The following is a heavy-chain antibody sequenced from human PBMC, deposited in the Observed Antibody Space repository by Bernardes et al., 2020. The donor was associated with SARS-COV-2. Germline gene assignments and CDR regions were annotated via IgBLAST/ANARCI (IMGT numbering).Heavy chain of an antibody. D-gene: IGHD1-26*01. Sequence: SNPRSLTGRVSGASIRVYYWSWIPQPPGKGLEYIGYFYYGGNSNYNPSLKGRVTMSADRSKNHLSLKLTSVSAADTAVYYCAKVLIGASPAFDVWGQGTRVTVSS. CDR3: AKVLIGASPAFDV. V-gene: IGHV4-59*07. J-gene: IGHJ3*01. CDR2: FYYGGNS. CDR1: GASIRVYY.